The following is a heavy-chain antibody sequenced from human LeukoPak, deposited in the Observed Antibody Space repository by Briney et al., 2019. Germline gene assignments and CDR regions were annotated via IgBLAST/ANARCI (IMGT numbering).Heavy chain of an antibody. CDR3: ARLRRNSDSSGYYYYYDY. CDR2: ISTSSYI. D-gene: IGHD3-22*01. V-gene: IGHV3-21*01. J-gene: IGHJ4*02. Sequence: GGSLRLSCAASGFTFSTYSMNWVRQAPGKGLEWVSSISTSSYITYAASMKGRFPISRDNAKNSLYLQMDSLRGDDTAVYYCARLRRNSDSSGYYYYYDYWGQGTLVTV. CDR1: GFTFSTYS.